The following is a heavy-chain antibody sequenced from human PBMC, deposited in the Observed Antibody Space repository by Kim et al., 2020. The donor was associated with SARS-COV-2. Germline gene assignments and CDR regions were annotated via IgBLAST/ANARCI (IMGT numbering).Heavy chain of an antibody. Sequence: GGSLRLSCAASGFTFSSYAMHWVRQAPGKGLEWVAVIWYDGSNKYYADSVKGRFTISRDNSKNTLYLQMNSLRAEDTAVYYCAKVFPSSNRKGLDYWGQGTLVTVSS. D-gene: IGHD4-4*01. CDR2: IWYDGSNK. CDR1: GFTFSSYA. CDR3: AKVFPSSNRKGLDY. J-gene: IGHJ4*02. V-gene: IGHV3-33*06.